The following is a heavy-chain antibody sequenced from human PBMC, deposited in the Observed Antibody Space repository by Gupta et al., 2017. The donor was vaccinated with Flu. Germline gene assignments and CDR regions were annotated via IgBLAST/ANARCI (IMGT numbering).Heavy chain of an antibody. CDR2: ISGSGVST. D-gene: IGHD3-3*01. J-gene: IGHJ4*02. Sequence: MTWVRQAPGKGLEWVSSISGSGVSTDYADSVKGRSTISRDNSKNMLYLEMNNLRAEDTAVYHCAAGTTSIFGVIIIDFWGRGTLVSVSS. V-gene: IGHV3-23*01. CDR3: AAGTTSIFGVIIIDF.